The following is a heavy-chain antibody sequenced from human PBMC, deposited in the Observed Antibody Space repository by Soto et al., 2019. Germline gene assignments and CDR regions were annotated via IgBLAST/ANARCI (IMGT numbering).Heavy chain of an antibody. D-gene: IGHD3-10*01. V-gene: IGHV3-15*07. CDR3: TKGGDLLWFGEGTY. Sequence: EVQLVESGGGLVKPGGSLRLSCAASGFTFSNAWMNWVRQAPGKGLEWVGRIKSKTDGGTTDYAAPEKGRFTISRDDSKISLYLQMNSLKTEDTAVYYCTKGGDLLWFGEGTYWGQGTLVTVS. J-gene: IGHJ4*02. CDR2: IKSKTDGGTT. CDR1: GFTFSNAW.